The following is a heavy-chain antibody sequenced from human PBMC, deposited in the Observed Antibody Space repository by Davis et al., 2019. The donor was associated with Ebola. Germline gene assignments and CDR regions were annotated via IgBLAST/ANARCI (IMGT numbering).Heavy chain of an antibody. CDR2: INPSGGST. J-gene: IGHJ4*02. D-gene: IGHD1-20*01. CDR1: GYTFTSYY. V-gene: IGHV1-46*01. CDR3: ARVINWSFDY. Sequence: ASVPVPCQASGYTFTSYYMHWVRQAPGQGLEWMGIINPSGGSTSYAQKFQGRVTMTRDTSTSTVYMELSSLRSEDTAVYYCARVINWSFDYWGQGTLVTVSS.